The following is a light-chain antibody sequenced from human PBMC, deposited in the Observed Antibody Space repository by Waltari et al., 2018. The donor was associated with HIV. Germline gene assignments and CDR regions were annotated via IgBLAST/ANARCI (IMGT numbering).Light chain of an antibody. CDR3: STWDDRLNGVV. V-gene: IGLV1-44*01. Sequence: TISCSGSTPNIGSSNVNWYQQFSRAAPKLLIDADAQRPSGVPDRFSGSKSGTSASLVISGLQSEDEADYYCSTWDDRLNGVVFGGGTRLTVV. J-gene: IGLJ2*01. CDR2: ADA. CDR1: TPNIGSSN.